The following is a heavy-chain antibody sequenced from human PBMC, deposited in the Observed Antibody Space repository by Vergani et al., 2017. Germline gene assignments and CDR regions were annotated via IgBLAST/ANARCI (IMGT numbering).Heavy chain of an antibody. Sequence: EVQLVQSGAEVKKPGATVKISCKVSGYTFTDYYMHWVQQAPGKGLEWMGLVDPEDGETIYAEKFQGRVTITADASTDTAYMGLSSLRSEDTAVYYCATDYTYYVILTGYANWFDPWGQGTLVTVSS. J-gene: IGHJ5*02. D-gene: IGHD3-9*01. CDR1: GYTFTDYY. V-gene: IGHV1-69-2*01. CDR2: VDPEDGET. CDR3: ATDYTYYVILTGYANWFDP.